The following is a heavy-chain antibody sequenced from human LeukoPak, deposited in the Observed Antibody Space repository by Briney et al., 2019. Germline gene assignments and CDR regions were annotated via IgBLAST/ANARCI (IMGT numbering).Heavy chain of an antibody. D-gene: IGHD1-26*01. CDR1: GYTFTSYT. CDR3: ARGSWELSFDI. J-gene: IGHJ3*02. CDR2: INTNTGNP. Sequence: ASVKVSCKASGYTFTSYTMNWVRQAPGQGLEWMGWINTNTGNPTYAQDFTGRFVFSLDTSVSTTYLQISSLKAEDTAVYYCARGSWELSFDIWGQGTMVTVSS. V-gene: IGHV7-4-1*02.